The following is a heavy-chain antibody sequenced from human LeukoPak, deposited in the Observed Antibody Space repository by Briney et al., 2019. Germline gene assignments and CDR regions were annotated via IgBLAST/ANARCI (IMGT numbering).Heavy chain of an antibody. CDR1: GYTLTELS. D-gene: IGHD3-3*01. J-gene: IGHJ4*02. V-gene: IGHV1-24*01. CDR2: FAPEDGET. CDR3: ARVLRYDFWSAYYFDY. Sequence: ASVKVSCKVSGYTLTELSVHWVRQAPGKGLEWMGGFAPEDGETIYAQKFQGRVAMTTDTSTSTAYMELRSLRSDDTAVYYCARVLRYDFWSAYYFDYWGQGTLVTVSS.